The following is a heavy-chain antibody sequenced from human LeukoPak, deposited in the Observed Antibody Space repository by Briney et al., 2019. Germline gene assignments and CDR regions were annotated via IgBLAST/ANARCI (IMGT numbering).Heavy chain of an antibody. CDR1: GFTFSNAW. CDR3: TTEYWDGVTFFDY. V-gene: IGHV3-15*01. J-gene: IGHJ4*02. Sequence: PGGSLRLSCAASGFTFSNAWISWVRQAPGKGLEWVGRMKSKTDGGTTDYAAPVKGRFTISRDDSKNTLYLQMNSLKTEDTAVYYCTTEYWDGVTFFDYWGQGTLVTVSS. CDR2: MKSKTDGGTT. D-gene: IGHD1-1*01.